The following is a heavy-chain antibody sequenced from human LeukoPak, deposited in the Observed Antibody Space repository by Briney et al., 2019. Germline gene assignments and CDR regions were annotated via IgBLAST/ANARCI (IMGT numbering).Heavy chain of an antibody. D-gene: IGHD5-24*01. V-gene: IGHV4-4*07. J-gene: IGHJ5*01. Sequence: PSETLSLTCSISGGAITSHYWTWIRQPPGKGLEWIGHFYNSGGAKYNSSLKSRVAISVDTSKNQFFLSLSSLTAADTAVYYCARSRDAYNFYWFDSWGQGTRVTVSS. CDR1: GGAITSHY. CDR3: ARSRDAYNFYWFDS. CDR2: FYNSGGA.